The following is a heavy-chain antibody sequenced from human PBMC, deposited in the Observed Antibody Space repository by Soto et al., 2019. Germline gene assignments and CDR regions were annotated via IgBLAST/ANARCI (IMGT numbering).Heavy chain of an antibody. CDR2: IYYSGST. V-gene: IGHV4-31*03. Sequence: QVQLQESGPGLVKPSQTLSLTCTVSGGSISSGGYYWSWIRQYPGKGLEGIGYIYYSGSTYYNPSIKSRVTIALDTSENHFSLKLSSVTAADTAVYYCARSRNLGIPFDYWGQGTLVTVSS. CDR3: ARSRNLGIPFDY. CDR1: GGSISSGGYY. D-gene: IGHD2-21*01. J-gene: IGHJ4*02.